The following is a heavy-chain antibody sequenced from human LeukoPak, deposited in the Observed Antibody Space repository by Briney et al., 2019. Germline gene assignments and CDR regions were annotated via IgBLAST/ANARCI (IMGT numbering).Heavy chain of an antibody. CDR2: MNPNSGNT. CDR1: GYTFTSYD. V-gene: IGHV1-8*01. J-gene: IGHJ4*02. Sequence: ASVKVSCKASGYTFTSYDINWVRQATGQGLEWMGWMNPNSGNTGYALKFQGRVTMTRDTSISTAYMEVTSDDTAVYYCARGGFLQPTTMTTEPPFQYWGQGTLVTVSS. CDR3: ARGGFLQPTTMTTEPPFQY. D-gene: IGHD4-17*01.